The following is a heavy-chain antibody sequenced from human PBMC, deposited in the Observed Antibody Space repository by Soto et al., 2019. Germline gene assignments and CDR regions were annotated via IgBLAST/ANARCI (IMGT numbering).Heavy chain of an antibody. D-gene: IGHD2-15*01. Sequence: EVQLVESGGDLVQPGGSLRLSCAASGFTVSSHYMNWVRQAPGKGLEWVSLIQSGGSTFYADSVKGRFTISRDNSKNTLFLQMNSLRVEDTAMYYCSRDDVYCSGGSCYGVPMVVWCRGTTVSVSS. J-gene: IGHJ6*03. CDR2: IQSGGST. CDR1: GFTVSSHY. V-gene: IGHV3-66*01. CDR3: SRDDVYCSGGSCYGVPMVV.